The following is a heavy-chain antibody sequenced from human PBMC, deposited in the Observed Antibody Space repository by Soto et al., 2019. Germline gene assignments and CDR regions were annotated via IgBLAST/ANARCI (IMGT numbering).Heavy chain of an antibody. V-gene: IGHV4-59*08. CDR2: IYYSGST. D-gene: IGHD7-27*01. CDR3: ARRWGRTFDY. Sequence: SETPSLPCTVSCGSISSYYWSWIRQPPGKGLEWIGYIYYSGSTNYNPSLKSRVTISVDTSKNQFSLKLSSVTAADTAVYYCARRWGRTFDYWGQGTLVTSPQ. J-gene: IGHJ4*02. CDR1: CGSISSYY.